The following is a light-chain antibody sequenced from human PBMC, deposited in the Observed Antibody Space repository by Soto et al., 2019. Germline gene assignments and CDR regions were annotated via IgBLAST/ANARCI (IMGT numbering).Light chain of an antibody. CDR3: SSYTSSSTLSYV. CDR1: SRDGGGYIY. CDR2: DVS. V-gene: IGLV2-14*01. J-gene: IGLJ1*01. Sequence: QSLLAQPASVSGSPGQSITISCTGTSRDGGGYIYVSWYQQHPGKAPKFMIYDVSIRPSGVSNRFSGSKSGNSASLTISGLQAEDEADYYCSSYTSSSTLSYVFGTGTKVTVL.